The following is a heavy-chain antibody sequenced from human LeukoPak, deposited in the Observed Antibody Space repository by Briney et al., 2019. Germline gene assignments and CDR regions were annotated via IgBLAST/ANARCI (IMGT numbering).Heavy chain of an antibody. CDR3: ARGSIAVAASPVDY. Sequence: ASVKVSCKASGYTFTSYAMNWVRQAPGQGLEWMGWINAGNGNTKYSQKFQGRVTITRDTSASTAYMELSSLRSEDTAVYYCARGSIAVAASPVDYWGQGTLVTVSS. V-gene: IGHV1-3*01. CDR2: INAGNGNT. CDR1: GYTFTSYA. D-gene: IGHD6-19*01. J-gene: IGHJ4*02.